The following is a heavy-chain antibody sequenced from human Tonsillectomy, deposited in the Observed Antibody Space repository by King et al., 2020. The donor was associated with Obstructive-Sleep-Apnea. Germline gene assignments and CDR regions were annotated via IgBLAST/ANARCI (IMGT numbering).Heavy chain of an antibody. CDR2: MSHDGGNK. V-gene: IGHV3-30*04. J-gene: IGHJ6*02. CDR1: GFIFGTYI. Sequence: VQLVESGGGVVQPGRSLRLSCAASGFIFGTYIVHWVRQAPGKGLEWVAAMSHDGGNKHYADSVKGRFTISRDNSKNTLYLQLNSLRGEDTAVYYCARAGGGSDRHYYYGLDVWGQGTTVTVSS. D-gene: IGHD1-14*01. CDR3: ARAGGGSDRHYYYGLDV.